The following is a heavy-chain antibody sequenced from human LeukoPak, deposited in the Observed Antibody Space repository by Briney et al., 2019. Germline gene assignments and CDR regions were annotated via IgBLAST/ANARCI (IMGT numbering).Heavy chain of an antibody. J-gene: IGHJ6*03. D-gene: IGHD2-2*02. V-gene: IGHV3-7*01. Sequence: GGSLRLSCAASGFTFSSYWMSWVRQAPGKGLEGVANIKQDGSEKYYADSVKGRFTISRDNSKNTLYLQMNSLRAEDTAVYYCAKDLCSTTSCYSDYYYMDVWGKGTTVTVSS. CDR3: AKDLCSTTSCYSDYYYMDV. CDR1: GFTFSSYW. CDR2: IKQDGSEK.